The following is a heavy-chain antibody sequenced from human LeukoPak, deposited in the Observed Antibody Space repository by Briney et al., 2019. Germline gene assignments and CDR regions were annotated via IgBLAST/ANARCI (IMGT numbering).Heavy chain of an antibody. CDR1: GFTFNNYG. CDR3: ARRYDFWSGPGAFDI. J-gene: IGHJ3*02. V-gene: IGHV3-21*04. Sequence: PGGSLRLSCAASGFTFNNYGMIWVRQAPGEGLEWVSAISSSGHTTYYADSVKGRFTISRDNAKNSLYLQMNSLRAEDMALYYCARRYDFWSGPGAFDIWGQGTMVTVSS. CDR2: ISSSGHTT. D-gene: IGHD3-3*01.